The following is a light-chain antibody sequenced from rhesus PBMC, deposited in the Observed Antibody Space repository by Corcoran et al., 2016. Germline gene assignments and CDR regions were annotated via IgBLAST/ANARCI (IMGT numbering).Light chain of an antibody. CDR3: LQGYSIPLT. CDR1: QDITAY. J-gene: IGKJ4*01. Sequence: DIQMTQSPSSLSASVGDRVTITCRARQDITAYLSWYQQKPGKAPKRLIYAASSLEGGVPSRVSGSGSGTDFTLTIGSLQPEDVATYYCLQGYSIPLTFGGGTKVELK. CDR2: AAS. V-gene: IGKV1-36*02.